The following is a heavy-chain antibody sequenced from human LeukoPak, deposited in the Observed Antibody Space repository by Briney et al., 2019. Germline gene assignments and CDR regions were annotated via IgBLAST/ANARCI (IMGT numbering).Heavy chain of an antibody. CDR1: GFTVSSNY. CDR2: IYSGGST. Sequence: GGSLRLSCAASGFTVSSNYMSWVRQPPGKGLEWVSVIYSGGSTYYADSVKGRFTISRDSSKNTLYLQMNSLRAEDTAVYYCARDGSGSLKYYFDYWGQGTLVTVSS. D-gene: IGHD1-26*01. J-gene: IGHJ4*02. V-gene: IGHV3-66*01. CDR3: ARDGSGSLKYYFDY.